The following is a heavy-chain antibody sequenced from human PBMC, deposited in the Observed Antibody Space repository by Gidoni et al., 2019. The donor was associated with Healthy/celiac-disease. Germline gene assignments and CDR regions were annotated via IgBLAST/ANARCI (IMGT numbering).Heavy chain of an antibody. Sequence: QVQLVESGGGVVQPGRSLRLSCAASGFPFSSYGMHWVRQAPGKGLEWVAVIWYDGSNKYYADSVKGRFTISRDNSKNTLYLQMNSLRAEDTAVYYCARATAPEVAAFDIWGQGTMVTVSS. CDR3: ARATAPEVAAFDI. CDR1: GFPFSSYG. CDR2: IWYDGSNK. D-gene: IGHD5-18*01. V-gene: IGHV3-33*01. J-gene: IGHJ3*02.